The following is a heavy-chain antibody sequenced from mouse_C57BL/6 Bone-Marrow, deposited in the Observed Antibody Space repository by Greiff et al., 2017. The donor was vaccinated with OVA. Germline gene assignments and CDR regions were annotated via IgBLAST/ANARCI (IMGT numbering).Heavy chain of an antibody. V-gene: IGHV1-52*01. J-gene: IGHJ4*01. CDR1: GYTFTSYW. CDR2: IDPSDSAT. Sequence: QVQLQQPGAELVRPGSSVKLSCKASGYTFTSYWMHWVKQRPIQGLEWIGNIDPSDSATHYNQKFKDKATLTVDKSSSTAYMQLSSLTSEDSAVYYCASSHYYGSSFYAMDYWGQGTSVTVSS. D-gene: IGHD1-1*01. CDR3: ASSHYYGSSFYAMDY.